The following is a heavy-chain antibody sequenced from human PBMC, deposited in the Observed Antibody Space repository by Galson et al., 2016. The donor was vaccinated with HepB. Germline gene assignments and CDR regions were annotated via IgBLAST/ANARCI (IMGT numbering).Heavy chain of an antibody. CDR3: ASRRKHDLWAFDI. D-gene: IGHD3-3*01. Sequence: SETLSLTCTVSGGSISSYYWIWIRQPPGKGLEWIGYLSFSGSTNYNPSLNSRITISVDTSKNQFSLKLVSVTAADTAVYFCASRRKHDLWAFDIWGQGTMVTVSS. CDR1: GGSISSYY. CDR2: LSFSGST. V-gene: IGHV4-59*01. J-gene: IGHJ3*02.